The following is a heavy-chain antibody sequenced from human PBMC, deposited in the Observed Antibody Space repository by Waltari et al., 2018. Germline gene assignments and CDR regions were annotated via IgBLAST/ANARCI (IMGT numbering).Heavy chain of an antibody. CDR3: TTWCWSRFDY. D-gene: IGHD2-15*01. Sequence: EVQLVQSGGGLVEPGGSLRLSCAASGFTFCHAWMSWVRQAPGKGLEWVGLIRGNTDGGTTGYAAPVRGRFTISRDDSENTLYLQMNSLKIEDTAVYYCTTWCWSRFDYWALGTLVTVSS. CDR2: IRGNTDGGTT. J-gene: IGHJ4*02. V-gene: IGHV3-15*01. CDR1: GFTFCHAW.